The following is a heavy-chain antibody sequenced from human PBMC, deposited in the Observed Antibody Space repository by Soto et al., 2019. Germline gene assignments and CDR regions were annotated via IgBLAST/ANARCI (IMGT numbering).Heavy chain of an antibody. J-gene: IGHJ4*02. CDR2: IYYSGGT. V-gene: IGHV4-59*08. Sequence: SETLSLTCTVSGASISSYYWSWIRQPPGKGLEWIGYIYYSGGTNYNPSLKSRVSISLDTSKNQFSLRLSSVTAADTAVYYCARHYDYWGQGTLVTVSS. CDR1: GASISSYY. CDR3: ARHYDY.